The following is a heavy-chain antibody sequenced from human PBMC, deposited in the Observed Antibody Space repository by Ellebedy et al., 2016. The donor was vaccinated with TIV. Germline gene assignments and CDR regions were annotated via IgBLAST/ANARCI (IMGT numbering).Heavy chain of an antibody. Sequence: MPSETLSLTCTVSGGSISSDYWSWIRQPAGKGLEWIGRSHSSGTTNYHPSLKSRVTMSVDTSKNQFSLKLSSVTAADTAVYYCGGSRDGYIDYWGQGTPVTVSS. V-gene: IGHV4-4*07. J-gene: IGHJ4*02. CDR3: GGSRDGYIDY. CDR2: SHSSGTT. D-gene: IGHD5-24*01. CDR1: GGSISSDY.